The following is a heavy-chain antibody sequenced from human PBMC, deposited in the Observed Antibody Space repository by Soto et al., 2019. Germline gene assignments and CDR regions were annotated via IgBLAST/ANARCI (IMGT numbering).Heavy chain of an antibody. CDR3: AREKQAAGTWYFDL. CDR2: IIPIFGTA. D-gene: IGHD6-13*01. Sequence: QVQLVQSGAEVKKPGSSVKVSCKASGGTFSSYAISWVRQAPGQGLEWMGGIIPIFGTANYAQKFQGRVTISADESTSTAYMELSSLRSEDTAVYYCAREKQAAGTWYFDLWGPWHPGHCLL. V-gene: IGHV1-69*01. J-gene: IGHJ2*01. CDR1: GGTFSSYA.